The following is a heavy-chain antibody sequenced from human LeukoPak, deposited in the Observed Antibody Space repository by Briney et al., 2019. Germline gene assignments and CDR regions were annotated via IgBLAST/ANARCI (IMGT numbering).Heavy chain of an antibody. CDR2: INRDGSST. Sequence: PGGSLRLSCPASGFIFRNHWMHWVRQTPGKGLVWVSRINRDGSSTKYADSVKGRFTISRDNAKNTLYLQMNNLRAEDTAMYYCARDQRVTGRPDIDYWGQGTLVIVSS. CDR1: GFIFRNHW. J-gene: IGHJ4*02. D-gene: IGHD6-6*01. CDR3: ARDQRVTGRPDIDY. V-gene: IGHV3-74*03.